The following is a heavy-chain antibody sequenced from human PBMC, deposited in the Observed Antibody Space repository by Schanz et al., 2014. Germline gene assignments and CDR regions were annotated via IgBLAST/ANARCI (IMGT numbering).Heavy chain of an antibody. D-gene: IGHD2-2*01. CDR2: INPSVGNP. V-gene: IGHV1-46*03. CDR3: ARGGFFDSTSFDS. J-gene: IGHJ4*02. Sequence: QVQLVQSGAEVKKPGASVKVSCEASGYTFTSYYIHWFRQAPGQGLEWMGLINPSVGNPNYAQKFRGRVTMTRDTSTSTVYMELSSLRSEDTAVYYCARGGFFDSTSFDSWGQGTLVTVSS. CDR1: GYTFTSYY.